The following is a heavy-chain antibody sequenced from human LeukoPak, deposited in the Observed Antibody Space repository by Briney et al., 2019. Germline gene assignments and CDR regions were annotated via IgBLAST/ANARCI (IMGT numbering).Heavy chain of an antibody. Sequence: PSETLSLTCTVSGGSISSYYWSWIRQPPEKGLEWIGYIYYSGSTNYNPSLKSRVTISVDTSKNQFSLKLSSVTAADTAVYYCARVSDYVWGSYRYQDDYGWDVWGQGTTVTVSS. CDR2: IYYSGST. J-gene: IGHJ6*02. V-gene: IGHV4-59*01. D-gene: IGHD3-16*02. CDR1: GGSISSYY. CDR3: ARVSDYVWGSYRYQDDYGWDV.